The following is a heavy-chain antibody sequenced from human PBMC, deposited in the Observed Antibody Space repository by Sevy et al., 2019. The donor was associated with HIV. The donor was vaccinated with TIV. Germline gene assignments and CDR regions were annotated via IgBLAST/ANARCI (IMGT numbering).Heavy chain of an antibody. V-gene: IGHV4-59*01. D-gene: IGHD5-12*01. Sequence: SETLSLICTVSGGSISRYYWSWIRQPPGKGLEWIGYIYYSGATSYNPFLKSRVTISVDTSKNKFSLNLRSVTAADTAVYYCARGGPLDAFDIWGQGTMVTVSS. CDR3: ARGGPLDAFDI. CDR1: GGSISRYY. J-gene: IGHJ3*02. CDR2: IYYSGAT.